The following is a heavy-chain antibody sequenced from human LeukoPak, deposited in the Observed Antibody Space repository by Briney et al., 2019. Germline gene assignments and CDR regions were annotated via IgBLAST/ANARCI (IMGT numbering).Heavy chain of an antibody. CDR3: ARDPSSWYYYYMDV. J-gene: IGHJ6*03. CDR1: GFTFTSYS. V-gene: IGHV3-21*01. CDR2: ISRSSSYI. D-gene: IGHD6-13*01. Sequence: PGGSLRLSCAASGFTFTSYSMNWVRQAPGKGLEWVSSISRSSSYIYYADSVKGRFTISRDNAKNSLYLQMNSLRAEDTAVYYCARDPSSWYYYYMDVWGKGTTVTVSS.